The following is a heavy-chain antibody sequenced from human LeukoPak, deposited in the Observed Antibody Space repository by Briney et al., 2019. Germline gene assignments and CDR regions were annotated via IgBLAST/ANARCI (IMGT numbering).Heavy chain of an antibody. J-gene: IGHJ6*02. V-gene: IGHV3-9*01. Sequence: GGSLRLSCAASGFTFSSYAMSWVRQAPGKGLEWVSGIIWNSGSIGYADSVKGRFTISRDNAKNSLYLQMNSLRAEDTALYYCAKDIGPGGDYYSYGMAVGGQGTTVTVSS. D-gene: IGHD1-1*01. CDR2: IIWNSGSI. CDR3: AKDIGPGGDYYSYGMAV. CDR1: GFTFSSYA.